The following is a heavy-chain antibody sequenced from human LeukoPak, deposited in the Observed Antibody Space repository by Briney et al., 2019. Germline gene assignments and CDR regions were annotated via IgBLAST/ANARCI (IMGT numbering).Heavy chain of an antibody. CDR2: ISAYNGNT. D-gene: IGHD3-9*01. Sequence: GASVKVSCKASGGTFSSYAISWVRQAPGQGLEWMGWISAYNGNTNYTQTLQGRVTMTTDTSTSTAYMELRSLRSDDTAVYYCARPQRDLRYFDWLSQTPHRQQHLDAFDIWGQGTMVTVSS. CDR1: GGTFSSYA. J-gene: IGHJ3*02. CDR3: ARPQRDLRYFDWLSQTPHRQQHLDAFDI. V-gene: IGHV1-18*01.